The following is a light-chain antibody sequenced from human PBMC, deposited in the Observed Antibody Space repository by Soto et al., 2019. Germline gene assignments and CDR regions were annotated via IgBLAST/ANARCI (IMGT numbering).Light chain of an antibody. J-gene: IGKJ4*01. CDR1: QSVSNF. CDR2: DTS. Sequence: EIVLTQSPATLSLSPGKRATLSCRASQSVSNFLAWYQQKAGQAPRLLIYDTSNRAGGIPARFSGSGSGTDFTLTISSLEPEDFAVYYCQQRINWPLTFGGGTKVDIK. CDR3: QQRINWPLT. V-gene: IGKV3-11*01.